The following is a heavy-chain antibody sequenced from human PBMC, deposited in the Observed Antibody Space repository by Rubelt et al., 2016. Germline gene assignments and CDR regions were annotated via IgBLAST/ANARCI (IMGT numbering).Heavy chain of an antibody. CDR3: ARGTGSYYDILTADY. J-gene: IGHJ4*02. V-gene: IGHV1-2*02. D-gene: IGHD3-9*01. Sequence: QVQLVQSGAEVKKPGASVKVSCKASGYTFTGYYMHWVRQAPGQGLEWMGWINPNSGGTNYAQKFQGGVTMTRETSIRTAYMGLGRLRSDDTAVYYCARGTGSYYDILTADYWGQGTLVTVSS. CDR1: GYTFTGYY. CDR2: INPNSGGT.